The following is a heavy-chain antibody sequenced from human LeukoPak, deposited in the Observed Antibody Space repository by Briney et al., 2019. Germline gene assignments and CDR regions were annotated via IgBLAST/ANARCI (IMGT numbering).Heavy chain of an antibody. CDR2: IRVSGTNT. CDR1: GFTFSSYA. J-gene: IGHJ4*02. Sequence: GGSLRLSCAASGFTFSSYAMSWVRQAPGKGLEWVSFIRVSGTNTFYADSVKGRFTISRDNSKNTLYLQMNSLRAEDTAVYYCAKGPDTNFMDYWGQGTLVTVSS. D-gene: IGHD1-14*01. CDR3: AKGPDTNFMDY. V-gene: IGHV3-23*01.